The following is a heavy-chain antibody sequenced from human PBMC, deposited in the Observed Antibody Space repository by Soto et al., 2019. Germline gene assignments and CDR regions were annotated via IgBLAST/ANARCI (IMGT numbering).Heavy chain of an antibody. CDR1: GGTFSSYT. V-gene: IGHV1-69*02. Sequence: QVQLVQSGAEVKKPGSSVKVSCKASGGTFSSYTISWVRQAPGQGLEWMGRIIPILGIANYAQKFQGRVTITTVKSTSAAYMAPSSLRPDDTAVYYCARAGYSSSWQEGEDYYYYMDVWGKGTTLTVSS. D-gene: IGHD6-13*01. CDR2: IIPILGIA. CDR3: ARAGYSSSWQEGEDYYYYMDV. J-gene: IGHJ6*03.